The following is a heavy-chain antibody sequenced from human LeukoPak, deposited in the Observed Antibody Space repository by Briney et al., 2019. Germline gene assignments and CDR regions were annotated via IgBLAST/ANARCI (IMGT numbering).Heavy chain of an antibody. D-gene: IGHD1-26*01. CDR2: IIPIFGTA. CDR3: AREGGSYYKDFDY. J-gene: IGHJ4*02. CDR1: GGTFSSYA. V-gene: IGHV1-69*05. Sequence: GASVKVSCKASGGTFSSYAISWVRQAPGQGLQWMGGIIPIFGTANYAQKFQGRVTITTDESTSTAYMELSSLRSEDTAVYYCAREGGSYYKDFDYWGQGTLVTVSS.